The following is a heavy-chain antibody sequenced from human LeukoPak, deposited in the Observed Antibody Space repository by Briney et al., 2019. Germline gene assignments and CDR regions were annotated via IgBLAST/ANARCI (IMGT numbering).Heavy chain of an antibody. CDR2: ISSSSSYI. D-gene: IGHD3-10*01. V-gene: IGHV3-21*01. Sequence: PEGSLRLSCAASGFTFSSYAMNWVRQAPGKGLEWVSSISSSSSYIYYADSVKGRFTISRDNAKNSLYLQMNSLRAADTAVYYCARDHYYGSGSYVDYWGQGTLVTVSS. CDR3: ARDHYYGSGSYVDY. CDR1: GFTFSSYA. J-gene: IGHJ4*02.